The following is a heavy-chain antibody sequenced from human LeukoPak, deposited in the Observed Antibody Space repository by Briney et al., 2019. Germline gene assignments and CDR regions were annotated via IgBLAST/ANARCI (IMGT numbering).Heavy chain of an antibody. Sequence: PGGSLRLSCAASGFKFGSFSMGWVRQAPGKGLEWLSYITSSSSATYYADSLMGRLTISRDNAKNSLYLQINSLRVDDTAVYYCARAIASYGDSAFWGQGTLVTVSS. CDR3: ARAIASYGDSAF. D-gene: IGHD5-18*01. J-gene: IGHJ4*02. V-gene: IGHV3-48*04. CDR2: ITSSSSAT. CDR1: GFKFGSFS.